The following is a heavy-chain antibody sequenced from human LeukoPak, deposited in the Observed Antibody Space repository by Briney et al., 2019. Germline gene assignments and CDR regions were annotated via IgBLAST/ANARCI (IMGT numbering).Heavy chain of an antibody. Sequence: SETLSLTCKVSGPPINSYHWNWIRQPPGKGLEWIGYIYYSGSTNYNPSLKSRVTVSVDTSKNQFSLKLSSVTAADTAVYYCARSVEGYCSGGSCYSYYYYMDVWGKGTTVTVSS. CDR3: ARSVEGYCSGGSCYSYYYYMDV. V-gene: IGHV4-59*01. CDR2: IYYSGST. J-gene: IGHJ6*03. D-gene: IGHD2-15*01. CDR1: GPPINSYH.